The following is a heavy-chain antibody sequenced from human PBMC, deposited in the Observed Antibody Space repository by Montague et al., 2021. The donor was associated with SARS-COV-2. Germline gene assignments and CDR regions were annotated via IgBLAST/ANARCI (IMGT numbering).Heavy chain of an antibody. CDR3: AKDSTGGYESYFDY. CDR2: ISWNSGST. Sequence: SLRLSCAASGFTSDDYAMHWVRQAPGKGLEWVSGISWNSGSTGYADSVKGRFTISRDSAKNSLYLQMDSLRAEDTALYYCAKDSTGGYESYFDYWGQGTVVTVSS. D-gene: IGHD5-12*01. CDR1: GFTSDDYA. V-gene: IGHV3-9*02. J-gene: IGHJ4*02.